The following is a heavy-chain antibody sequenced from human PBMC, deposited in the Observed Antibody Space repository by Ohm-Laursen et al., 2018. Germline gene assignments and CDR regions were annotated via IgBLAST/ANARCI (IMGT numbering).Heavy chain of an antibody. Sequence: SLRLSCTASGFTFSNYWMSWVRQTPGKGLEWVANIKQDGGEKNFVDSVKGRFTISRDNAKNSLYLQMDSLRVEDTAVYFCARGSIAPFFWGQGTLVTVSS. D-gene: IGHD2/OR15-2a*01. V-gene: IGHV3-7*01. J-gene: IGHJ4*02. CDR2: IKQDGGEK. CDR3: ARGSIAPFF. CDR1: GFTFSNYW.